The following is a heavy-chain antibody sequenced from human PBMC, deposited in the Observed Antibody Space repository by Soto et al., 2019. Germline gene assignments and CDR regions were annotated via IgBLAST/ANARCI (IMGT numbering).Heavy chain of an antibody. D-gene: IGHD6-6*01. CDR2: INGDGSGT. J-gene: IGHJ4*02. CDR1: GFTFSSYW. Sequence: GGSLRLSCAASGFTFSSYWMHWVRQAPGKGLVWVSRINGDGSGTTYADSVKGRFTISRDNAKNTLDLQMNSLRAEDTAVYYCARESGISSSSDFDYWGQGTLVTVSS. V-gene: IGHV3-74*01. CDR3: ARESGISSSSDFDY.